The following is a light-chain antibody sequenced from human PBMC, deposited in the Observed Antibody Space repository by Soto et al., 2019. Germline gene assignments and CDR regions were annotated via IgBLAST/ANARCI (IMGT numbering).Light chain of an antibody. CDR3: MQRIEFPWT. Sequence: EIVMTQSPATLSVSPGERATLSCRAGQSVNTNLAWYQQKPGQAPRLLIYGASYRAAGIPDRFSGSGSGTDFTLKISRVEAEDVGVYYCMQRIEFPWTFGQGT. CDR2: GAS. CDR1: QSVNTN. V-gene: IGKV3D-15*01. J-gene: IGKJ1*01.